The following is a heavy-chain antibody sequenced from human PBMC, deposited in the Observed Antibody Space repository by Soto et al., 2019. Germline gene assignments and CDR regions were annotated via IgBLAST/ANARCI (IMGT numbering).Heavy chain of an antibody. CDR2: MNPDSGHA. CDR1: GYTFTNSD. Sequence: GGSVKVSCKASGYTFTNSDINWVRQAPGQGLEWMGWMNPDSGHAAYAQKFQGRVTLTTSTSTSTVYMEMRGLGSEDKAVYYCARRPHCSGGICYYGLDNWGQGTLVTVSS. CDR3: ARRPHCSGGICYYGLDN. V-gene: IGHV1-8*01. J-gene: IGHJ4*02. D-gene: IGHD2-15*01.